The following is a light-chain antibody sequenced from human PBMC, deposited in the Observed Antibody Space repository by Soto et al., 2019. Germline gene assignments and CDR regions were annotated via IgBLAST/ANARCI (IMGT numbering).Light chain of an antibody. V-gene: IGKV3-15*01. Sequence: EILMTQSPATLSVSPGERATLSCRASQSVSSNLAWYQQKPGQAPRLLIYGASTRATGIPARFSGSGSGTEFTLTISSLQSEDFAVYYCQQYNNWPYTFGQGDQAGDQT. CDR3: QQYNNWPYT. CDR2: GAS. J-gene: IGKJ2*01. CDR1: QSVSSN.